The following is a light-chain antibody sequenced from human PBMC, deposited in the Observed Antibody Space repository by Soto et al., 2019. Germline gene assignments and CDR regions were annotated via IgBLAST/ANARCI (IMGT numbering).Light chain of an antibody. Sequence: DIQMTQSPSSLSASVGDRVTITCRASQSISTYLNWYQQKAGLAPKLLIYAASSLQSGVPSRFSGSGSGTDFNLTISSLQPEDFATYYCQQTYSTPPTFGQGTKVEIK. CDR3: QQTYSTPPT. V-gene: IGKV1-39*01. J-gene: IGKJ1*01. CDR1: QSISTY. CDR2: AAS.